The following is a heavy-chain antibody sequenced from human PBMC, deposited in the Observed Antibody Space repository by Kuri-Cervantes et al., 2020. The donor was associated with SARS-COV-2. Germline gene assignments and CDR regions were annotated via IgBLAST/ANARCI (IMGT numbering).Heavy chain of an antibody. CDR1: GYTFTSYY. Sequence: ASVKVSCKESGYTFTSYYMHWVRQAPGQGLEWMGIINPSGGSTSYAQKFQGRVTMTRDTSTSTVYMELSSLRSEDTAVYYCARTRIAAAGTDAFDIWGQGTMVTDSS. CDR3: ARTRIAAAGTDAFDI. J-gene: IGHJ3*02. V-gene: IGHV1-46*01. CDR2: INPSGGST. D-gene: IGHD6-13*01.